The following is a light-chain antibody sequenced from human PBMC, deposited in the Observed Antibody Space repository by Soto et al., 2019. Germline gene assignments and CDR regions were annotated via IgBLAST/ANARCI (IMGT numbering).Light chain of an antibody. CDR2: EVS. J-gene: IGLJ1*01. Sequence: QSVLTQPASVSGSPGQSITISCTGSSSDVGAYTSVSWYQQHPGKAPKLMIYEVSNRPSGVSRRFSGSKSGNTASLTISGLQAEDEAHYYCSSYTSDNRDYVFGNGTKVTVL. CDR3: SSYTSDNRDYV. V-gene: IGLV2-14*01. CDR1: SSDVGAYTS.